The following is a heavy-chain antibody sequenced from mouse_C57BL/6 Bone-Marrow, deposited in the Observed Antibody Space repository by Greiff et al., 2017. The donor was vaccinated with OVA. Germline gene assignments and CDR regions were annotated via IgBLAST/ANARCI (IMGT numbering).Heavy chain of an antibody. V-gene: IGHV10-1*01. Sequence: EVMLVESGGGLVQPKGSLKLSCAASGFSFNTYAMNWVRQAPGKGLEWVARISSKSNNYATYYADSVKDRFTISRDDSESMLYLQMNNVKTEDTAVYYCVRQEELSGSSLYWYFDVWGTGTTVTVSS. CDR2: ISSKSNNYAT. J-gene: IGHJ1*03. CDR1: GFSFNTYA. D-gene: IGHD1-1*01. CDR3: VRQEELSGSSLYWYFDV.